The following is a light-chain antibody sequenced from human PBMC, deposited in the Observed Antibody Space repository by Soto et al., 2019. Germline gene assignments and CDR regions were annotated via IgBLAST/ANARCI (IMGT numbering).Light chain of an antibody. V-gene: IGKV3-20*01. CDR3: QHYVPSPETWT. CDR2: GAS. Sequence: EIVRTQSPGTLSLSPGERATLSCRASQGVSSSYLAWYQQKRGQAPRLLLYGASSRATGIPDRFSGSGSGTDFTLTISRLEPEDVAVYFCQHYVPSPETWTFGQGTKV. J-gene: IGKJ1*01. CDR1: QGVSSSY.